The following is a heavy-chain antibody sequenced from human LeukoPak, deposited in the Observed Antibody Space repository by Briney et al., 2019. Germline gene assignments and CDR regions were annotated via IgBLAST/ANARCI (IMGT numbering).Heavy chain of an antibody. CDR1: GYSISSGYY. CDR2: IYHSGST. J-gene: IGHJ4*02. V-gene: IGHV4-38-2*02. Sequence: PSQTLSLTCTVSGYSISSGYYWGWIRQPPGKGLEWIGSIYHSGSTYYNPSLKSRVTISVDTSKNQFSLKLSSVTAADTAVYYCARDLDYYTPLDYWGQGTLVTVSS. D-gene: IGHD3-10*01. CDR3: ARDLDYYTPLDY.